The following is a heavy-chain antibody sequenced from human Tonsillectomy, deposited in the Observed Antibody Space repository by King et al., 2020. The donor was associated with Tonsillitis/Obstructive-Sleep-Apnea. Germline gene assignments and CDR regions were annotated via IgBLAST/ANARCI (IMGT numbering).Heavy chain of an antibody. V-gene: IGHV4-59*01. D-gene: IGHD3-16*01. CDR3: VRGGGLRGAFVDY. Sequence: VQLQESGPGLVKPSETLSLTCSVSGASISNYYWSWIRQPPGKGLEWIGYIYYSGSTNYNPSLKSRVTTSVDTSKNQFSLKLSSVTAADTAVYYCVRGGGLRGAFVDYWGQGILVTVSP. J-gene: IGHJ4*02. CDR2: IYYSGST. CDR1: GASISNYY.